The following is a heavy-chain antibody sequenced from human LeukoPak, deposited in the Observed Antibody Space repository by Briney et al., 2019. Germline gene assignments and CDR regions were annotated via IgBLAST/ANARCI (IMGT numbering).Heavy chain of an antibody. Sequence: SETLSLTCAVYGGSFSGYYWSWLRQPPGKGLEWIGSIYYSGSTYYNPSLKSRVTISVDTSKNQFSLKLSSVTAADTAVYYCARVPIKHYYDSSGYYVAFDYWGQGTLVTVSS. CDR2: IYYSGST. CDR3: ARVPIKHYYDSSGYYVAFDY. D-gene: IGHD3-22*01. V-gene: IGHV4-34*01. CDR1: GGSFSGYY. J-gene: IGHJ4*02.